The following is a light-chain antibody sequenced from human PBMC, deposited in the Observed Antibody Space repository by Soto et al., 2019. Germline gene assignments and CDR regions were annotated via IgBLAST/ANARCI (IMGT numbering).Light chain of an antibody. Sequence: DIVMTQTPLSLSVTPGQPASISCKSSQSLLHSDGKTYLYWYLQKPGQSPQLLIYAASTLQSGVPSRFSGNGSGTEFTLTISSLQPEDFATYYCQQLDSYPLFGQGTKLEIK. J-gene: IGKJ2*01. CDR3: QQLDSYPL. CDR2: AAS. V-gene: IGKV2-29*01. CDR1: QSLLHSDGKTY.